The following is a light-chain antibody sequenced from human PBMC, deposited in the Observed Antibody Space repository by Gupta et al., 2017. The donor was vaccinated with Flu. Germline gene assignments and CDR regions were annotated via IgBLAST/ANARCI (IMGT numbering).Light chain of an antibody. Sequence: DIQLTQSPSSLSASLGDRVTITCRASQLISRYLNWYQQKPGEAPKLLIRSASTLQSGVPSRFRGSGSGSDFTLTITSLQPEDFATYYCQQSDSGPWTFGQGTKVEVK. J-gene: IGKJ1*01. CDR1: QLISRY. V-gene: IGKV1-39*01. CDR3: QQSDSGPWT. CDR2: SAS.